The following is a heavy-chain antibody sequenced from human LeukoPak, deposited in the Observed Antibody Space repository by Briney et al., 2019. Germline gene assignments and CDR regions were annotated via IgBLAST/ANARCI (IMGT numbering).Heavy chain of an antibody. CDR3: AKVAFKYYYYYMDV. J-gene: IGHJ6*03. V-gene: IGHV3-30*02. Sequence: GGSLRLSCAASGFTFSSYGMHWVRQAPGKGLEWVAFIRYDGSNKYYAVSVKGRFTISRDNSKNTLYLQMNSLRAEDTAVYYCAKVAFKYYYYYMDVWGKGTTVTVSS. CDR2: IRYDGSNK. CDR1: GFTFSSYG.